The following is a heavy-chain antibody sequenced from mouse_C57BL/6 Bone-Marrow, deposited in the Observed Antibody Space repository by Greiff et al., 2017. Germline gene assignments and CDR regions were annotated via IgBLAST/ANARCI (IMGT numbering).Heavy chain of an antibody. D-gene: IGHD1-1*01. CDR1: GYAFTNYL. Sequence: QVQLKESGAELVRPGTSVKVSCKASGYAFTNYLIEWVKQRPGQGLEWIGVINPGSGGTNYNEKFKGKATLTADKSSSTAYMQLSSLTSEDSAVYFCARYPYYYGSSYGYFDVWGTGTTVTVSS. J-gene: IGHJ1*03. V-gene: IGHV1-54*01. CDR3: ARYPYYYGSSYGYFDV. CDR2: INPGSGGT.